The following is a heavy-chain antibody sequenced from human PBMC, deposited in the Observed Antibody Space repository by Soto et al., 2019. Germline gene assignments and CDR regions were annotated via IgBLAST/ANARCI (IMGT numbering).Heavy chain of an antibody. D-gene: IGHD3-22*01. Sequence: PGESLKISCKGSGYSFTSYWIGWVRQMPGKGLEWMGIIYPGDSDTRYSPSFQGQVTISADKSISTAYPQWSSLKASDTAMYYCARSNMDYYDSSGYPGYWGQGTLVTVSS. CDR1: GYSFTSYW. V-gene: IGHV5-51*01. CDR3: ARSNMDYYDSSGYPGY. J-gene: IGHJ4*02. CDR2: IYPGDSDT.